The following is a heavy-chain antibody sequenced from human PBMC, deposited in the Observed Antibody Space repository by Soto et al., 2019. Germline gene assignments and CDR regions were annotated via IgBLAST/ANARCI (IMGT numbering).Heavy chain of an antibody. CDR1: GYTLTELS. D-gene: IGHD5-12*01. V-gene: IGHV1-24*01. CDR2: FDPEDGET. J-gene: IGHJ4*02. CDR3: AVAGYSGYDLGFDY. Sequence: ASVKVSCKVSGYTLTELSMHWVRQAPGKGLEWMGGFDPEDGETIYAQKFQGRVTMTEDTSTGTAYMELSSLRSEDTAVYYCAVAGYSGYDLGFDYWGQGTLVTVSS.